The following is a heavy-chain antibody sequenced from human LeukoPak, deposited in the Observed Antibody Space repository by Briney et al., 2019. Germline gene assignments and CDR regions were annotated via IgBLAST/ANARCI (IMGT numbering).Heavy chain of an antibody. CDR1: GFTFSVFW. V-gene: IGHV3-74*01. J-gene: IGHJ4*02. CDR2: ISPDGSTT. Sequence: PGGSLRLSCAASGFTFSVFWMHWVRQAPGTGPVWVSRISPDGSTTSYADSVKGRFTISRDNAENTLYLQISSLRAEDTAVYYCARDMWGTFDYWGQGTLVTVSS. D-gene: IGHD7-27*01. CDR3: ARDMWGTFDY.